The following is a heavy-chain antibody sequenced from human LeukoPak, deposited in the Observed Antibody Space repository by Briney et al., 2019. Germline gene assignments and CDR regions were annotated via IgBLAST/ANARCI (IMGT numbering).Heavy chain of an antibody. D-gene: IGHD3-10*01. CDR3: AGHFASGRFHYYYMDV. CDR1: GFIFSSYW. CDR2: IKSDGSST. J-gene: IGHJ6*03. Sequence: GGSPRLSCEASGFIFSSYWMHWVRQAPGKGLAWVSRIKSDGSSTIYADFVKGRFTISRDNAKNTLYLQMNSLRVDDTAVYYCAGHFASGRFHYYYMDVWGKGTTVTVSS. V-gene: IGHV3-74*01.